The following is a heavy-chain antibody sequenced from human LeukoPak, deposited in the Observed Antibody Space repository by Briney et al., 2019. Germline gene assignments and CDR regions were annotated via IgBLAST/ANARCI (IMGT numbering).Heavy chain of an antibody. J-gene: IGHJ4*02. D-gene: IGHD6-19*01. CDR1: GYTFTGYY. V-gene: IGHV1-2*02. CDR3: ARGPHSSGWYLDY. Sequence: ASVKVSCKASGYTFTGYYMHWVRQAPGQGLEWMGWINPNSGGTNYAQKFQGRVTMTRDTSISTAYMELSRLRSDGTAVYYCARGPHSSGWYLDYWGQGTLVTVSS. CDR2: INPNSGGT.